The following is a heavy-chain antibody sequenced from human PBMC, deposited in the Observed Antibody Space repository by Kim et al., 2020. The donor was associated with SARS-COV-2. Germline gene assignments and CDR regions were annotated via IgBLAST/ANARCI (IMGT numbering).Heavy chain of an antibody. Sequence: SETLSLTCTVCGGSISSSSYYWGWIRQPPGKGLEWIGSIYYSGSTYDNPSLKSRVTISVDKSKNQFSLKLSSVTAADTAVYYCARRVAPNYYDSSGPAYGLRDSWGQGTLVTVSS. CDR2: IYYSGST. D-gene: IGHD3-22*01. CDR1: GGSISSSSYY. CDR3: ARRVAPNYYDSSGPAYGLRDS. J-gene: IGHJ4*02. V-gene: IGHV4-39*01.